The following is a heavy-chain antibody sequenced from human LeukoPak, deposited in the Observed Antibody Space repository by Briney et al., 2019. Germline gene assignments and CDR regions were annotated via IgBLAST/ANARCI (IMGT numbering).Heavy chain of an antibody. CDR3: AKAPVASCRGAFCYPFDC. D-gene: IGHD2-15*01. J-gene: IGHJ4*02. V-gene: IGHV3-23*01. CDR1: GFTFSSYA. Sequence: GGSLRLSCAASGFTFSSYAMSWVRQAPGKGLEWVSAFSGSGGDTYYADSVKGRFTISRDNSKNTLYLQMNSLRAEETAIYYCAKAPVASCRGAFCYPFDCWGQGNLVTVSS. CDR2: FSGSGGDT.